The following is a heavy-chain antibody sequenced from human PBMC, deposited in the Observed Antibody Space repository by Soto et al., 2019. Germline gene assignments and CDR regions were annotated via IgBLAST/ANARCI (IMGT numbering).Heavy chain of an antibody. CDR2: ISYSSATI. V-gene: IGHV3-48*02. CDR1: GFTFSNYG. CDR3: ARDSSKYTYGSFYFDY. Sequence: LRLSCAASGFTFSNYGINWVRQAPGRGPEWISFISYSSATIHYADSVRGRFTISRDNANNSLYLEMSSLRDEDTAVYFCARDSSKYTYGSFYFDYWGQGTLVTVSS. D-gene: IGHD5-18*01. J-gene: IGHJ4*02.